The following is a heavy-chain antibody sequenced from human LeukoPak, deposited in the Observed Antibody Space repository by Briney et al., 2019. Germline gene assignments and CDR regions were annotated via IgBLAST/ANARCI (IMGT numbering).Heavy chain of an antibody. CDR3: ATPPLLTGSLRSDY. CDR1: GYTFTGYY. CDR2: INPNSGGT. D-gene: IGHD3-9*01. J-gene: IGHJ4*01. Sequence: ASVKVSCKASGYTFTGYYMHWVRQAPGQGLEWMGWINPNSGGTNYAQKFQGRVTMTRDTSISTAYMELSRLRSDDTAVYYCATPPLLTGSLRSDYWGQEPWSPSPQ. V-gene: IGHV1-2*02.